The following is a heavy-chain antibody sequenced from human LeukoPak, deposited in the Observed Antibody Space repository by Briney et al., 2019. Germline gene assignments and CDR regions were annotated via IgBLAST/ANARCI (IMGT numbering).Heavy chain of an antibody. CDR2: ISGSGGST. Sequence: SGGSLRLSCAASGFTFSSYAMSWVRQAPGKGQEWVSAISGSGGSTYYADSVKGRFTISRDNSKNTLYLQMNSLRAEDTAVYYCAKDGAYYYDSSGYPFYYYYMDVWGKGTTVTVSS. V-gene: IGHV3-23*01. D-gene: IGHD3-22*01. CDR3: AKDGAYYYDSSGYPFYYYYMDV. J-gene: IGHJ6*03. CDR1: GFTFSSYA.